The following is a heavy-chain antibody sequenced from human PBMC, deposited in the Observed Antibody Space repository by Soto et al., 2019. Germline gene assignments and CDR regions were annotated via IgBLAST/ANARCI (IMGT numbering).Heavy chain of an antibody. Sequence: HPAGSLRLSCAASGFTFDAYNMHWVRQSPGKGLEWVSLISRDGTNTNYAESVNGRFTNSRDNSNNSLYLQMNSLRTEDTALYYCVKETCYYDVSSYDPLGYCGQRTLVTVSS. CDR3: VKETCYYDVSSYDPLGY. CDR2: ISRDGTNT. CDR1: GFTFDAYN. D-gene: IGHD3-22*01. J-gene: IGHJ4*02. V-gene: IGHV3-43*01.